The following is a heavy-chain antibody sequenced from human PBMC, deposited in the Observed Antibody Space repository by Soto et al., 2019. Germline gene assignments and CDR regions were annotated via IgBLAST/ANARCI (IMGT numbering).Heavy chain of an antibody. CDR3: AKGDRSDSGAKDDN. Sequence: PGGSLRLSCAASGFTFTTYAMSWVRQTPGKGLEWVSGISGSGGSTYYADFVEGRFTIPRDSAKSTLYLQMNSLRVEDTAVYFCAKGDRSDSGAKDDNWGQGTPVTVSS. CDR2: ISGSGGST. D-gene: IGHD3-22*01. V-gene: IGHV3-23*01. J-gene: IGHJ4*02. CDR1: GFTFTTYA.